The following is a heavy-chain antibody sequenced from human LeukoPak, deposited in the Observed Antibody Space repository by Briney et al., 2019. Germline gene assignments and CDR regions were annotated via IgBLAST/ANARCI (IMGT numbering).Heavy chain of an antibody. CDR3: AKEKLGIGYFDY. CDR2: ISYDGSNK. V-gene: IGHV3-30*18. D-gene: IGHD7-27*01. CDR1: GFTFSSYG. Sequence: GRSLRLSCAASGFTFSSYGMHWVRQAPGKGLEWVAVISYDGSNKYYADSVKGRFTISRDNSKNTLYLQMNSLRAEDTAVYYCAKEKLGIGYFDYWGQGTLVTVSS. J-gene: IGHJ4*02.